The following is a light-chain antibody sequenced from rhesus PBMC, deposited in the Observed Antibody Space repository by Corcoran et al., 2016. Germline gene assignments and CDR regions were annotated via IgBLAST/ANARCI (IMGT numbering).Light chain of an antibody. V-gene: IGKV1-69*01. CDR3: QQHDNSPLT. CDR1: QGISNW. Sequence: DIQMTQSPSSLSASVGDRVTITCRASQGISNWLAWYQQKPGKAPKLLIYRASNLETGVPSRFSGSGSGTDFTITNSRLQPEDNATYNCQQHDNSPLTFGGGTKVEIK. CDR2: RAS. J-gene: IGKJ4*01.